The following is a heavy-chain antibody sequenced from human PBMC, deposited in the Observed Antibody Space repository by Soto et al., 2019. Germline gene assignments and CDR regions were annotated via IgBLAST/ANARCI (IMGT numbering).Heavy chain of an antibody. D-gene: IGHD3-16*01. CDR3: ARGGRVGRGNEY. V-gene: IGHV3-7*04. CDR2: IKHDGSEK. CDR1: GFNFNWHC. J-gene: IGHJ4*02. Sequence: VGSLRLPCAVSGFNFNWHCMRWVLRAPGKGLEWVASIKHDGSEKNYVDSVKGRFTISRDNDKNSLYLQMNSLRVEDTAVYYCARGGRVGRGNEYWGPGNLVT.